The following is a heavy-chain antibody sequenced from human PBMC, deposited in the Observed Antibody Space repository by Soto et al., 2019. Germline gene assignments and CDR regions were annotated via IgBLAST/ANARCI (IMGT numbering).Heavy chain of an antibody. J-gene: IGHJ4*02. CDR1: GGSISSGGYY. D-gene: IGHD3-22*01. Sequence: QVQLQESGPGLVKPSQTLSLTCTVSGGSISSGGYYWSWIRQHPGKGLEWIGYIYYSGSTYYNPSLKSRVTISVDTSKNQFSLKLSSVTAADTAVYYCARRRGILGYYYDSSGYYEWGQGTLVTVSS. V-gene: IGHV4-31*03. CDR2: IYYSGST. CDR3: ARRRGILGYYYDSSGYYE.